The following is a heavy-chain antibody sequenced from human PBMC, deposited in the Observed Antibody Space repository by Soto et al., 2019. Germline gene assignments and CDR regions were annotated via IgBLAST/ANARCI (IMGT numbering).Heavy chain of an antibody. CDR1: GYTFTSYG. V-gene: IGHV1-18*01. CDR2: ISAYNGNT. CDR3: ASYHLNSYYYGMDV. J-gene: IGHJ6*02. Sequence: QVQLVQSGAAVKKPGASVKVSCKASGYTFTSYGFSWVRQAPGQGLEWMGWISAYNGNTKYAQKLQGRVTMTTDTSTSTAYMELRSLRSDDTAVYYCASYHLNSYYYGMDVWGQGTTVTVSS.